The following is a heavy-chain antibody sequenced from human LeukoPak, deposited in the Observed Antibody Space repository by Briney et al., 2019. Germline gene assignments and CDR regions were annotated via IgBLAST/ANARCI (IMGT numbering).Heavy chain of an antibody. CDR1: GFTFSSYG. Sequence: GGPLRLSCAASGFTFSSYGVHWVRQAPGKRLEGVADIWYDGSNKYYADSVKGRFTISRDNSKNTLYLQMNSLRAEDTAVYYCARGSAADEGVYFQHWGQGTLVTVSS. J-gene: IGHJ1*01. V-gene: IGHV3-33*01. D-gene: IGHD6-13*01. CDR2: IWYDGSNK. CDR3: ARGSAADEGVYFQH.